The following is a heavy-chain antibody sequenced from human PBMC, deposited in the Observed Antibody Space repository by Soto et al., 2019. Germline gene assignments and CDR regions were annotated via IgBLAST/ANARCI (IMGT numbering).Heavy chain of an antibody. CDR3: ASWDIVVVVAAPLYYYYGMDV. CDR1: GGTFSSYT. CDR2: IIPILGIA. D-gene: IGHD2-15*01. V-gene: IGHV1-69*02. Sequence: SVKVSCKASGGTFSSYTISWVRQAPGQGLEWMGRIIPILGIANYAQKFQGRVTITADKSTSTAYMELSSLRSEDTAVYYCASWDIVVVVAAPLYYYYGMDVWGQGTTVTVSS. J-gene: IGHJ6*02.